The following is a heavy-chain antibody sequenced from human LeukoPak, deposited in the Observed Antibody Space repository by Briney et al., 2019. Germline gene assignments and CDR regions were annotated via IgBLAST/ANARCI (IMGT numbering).Heavy chain of an antibody. CDR1: GYTFTGYY. J-gene: IGHJ5*02. Sequence: ASVKVSCKASGYTFTGYYMHWVRQAPGQGLEWMGWINPNSGGTNYAQKFQGRVTMTRDTSISTAYMELSRLRSDDTAVHYCARGFIDYYDSSGYYLEAHWFDPWGQGTLVTVSS. D-gene: IGHD3-22*01. CDR2: INPNSGGT. V-gene: IGHV1-2*02. CDR3: ARGFIDYYDSSGYYLEAHWFDP.